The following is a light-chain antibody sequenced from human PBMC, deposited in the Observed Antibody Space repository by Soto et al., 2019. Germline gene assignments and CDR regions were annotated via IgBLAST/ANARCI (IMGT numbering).Light chain of an antibody. V-gene: IGKV1-5*03. CDR2: KAS. CDR1: QSIIPW. J-gene: IGKJ2*01. Sequence: DIQMTQSPSTLSASVGDRVTITCRASQSIIPWLAWYQQKPGKAPKILIYKASSLESGVPSRLSGSDSGTEFTLTISSLQPDDFATYYCQQYKTYSRTFGQGTKMEIK. CDR3: QQYKTYSRT.